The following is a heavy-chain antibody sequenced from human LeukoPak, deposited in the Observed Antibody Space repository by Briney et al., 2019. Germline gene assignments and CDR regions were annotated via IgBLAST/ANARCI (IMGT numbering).Heavy chain of an antibody. CDR1: GFTFSNYA. V-gene: IGHV3-23*01. CDR2: IRGIRGTYST. Sequence: GGSLRLSCAASGFTFSNYAMIWVRQAPGKGLEWVSAIRGIRGTYSTEYADSVKDRFTISRDNSKSTLYLQMNSLRAEDTAVYYCGRDPNGDYIGAFDMWGQGTVVTVSS. D-gene: IGHD4-17*01. CDR3: GRDPNGDYIGAFDM. J-gene: IGHJ3*02.